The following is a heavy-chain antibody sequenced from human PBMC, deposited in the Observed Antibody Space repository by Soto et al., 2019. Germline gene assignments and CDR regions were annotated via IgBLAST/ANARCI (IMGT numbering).Heavy chain of an antibody. J-gene: IGHJ4*02. V-gene: IGHV3-15*07. D-gene: IGHD5-18*01. Sequence: GGSLRLSCAASGFTFNNAWMNWVRQAPGKGLEWVGRIKTKTDGETTDYAAPVKGRFTISRDDSKNTLYLQMNSLKTEDTAVYYCTTDPWIQLWFPPGAFDYWGQGTLVTVSS. CDR2: IKTKTDGETT. CDR1: GFTFNNAW. CDR3: TTDPWIQLWFPPGAFDY.